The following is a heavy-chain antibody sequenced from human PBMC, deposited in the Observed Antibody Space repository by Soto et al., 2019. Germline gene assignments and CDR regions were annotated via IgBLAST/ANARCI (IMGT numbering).Heavy chain of an antibody. CDR3: AGDPLPRGSSGWRTFEF. J-gene: IGHJ4*02. CDR2: INIGYGNT. V-gene: IGHV1-3*05. Sequence: QVQLVQSGAEEKKPGASVKVSCKASGYTFTNYAIQWVRQAPGQRLEWMGWINIGYGNTKYSQKYQDRVTITSDTSASTAYMELSRLRSEDTAVFYCAGDPLPRGSSGWRTFEFWGQGTLVTVSA. D-gene: IGHD6-19*01. CDR1: GYTFTNYA.